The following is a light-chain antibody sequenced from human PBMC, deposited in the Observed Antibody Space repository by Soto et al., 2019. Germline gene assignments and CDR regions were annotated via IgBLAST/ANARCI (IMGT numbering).Light chain of an antibody. J-gene: IGKJ1*01. CDR3: HQVYNYPRT. Sequence: DIQLTQSPSSLSASVGDRVTITCRASQGVRSYLAWFQQRPGKAPKLLIFGASTLQNGVPARFSGGGFGTEFTLTSTSLQHEDFATYYRHQVYNYPRTFGQGTKVEIK. CDR2: GAS. V-gene: IGKV1-9*01. CDR1: QGVRSY.